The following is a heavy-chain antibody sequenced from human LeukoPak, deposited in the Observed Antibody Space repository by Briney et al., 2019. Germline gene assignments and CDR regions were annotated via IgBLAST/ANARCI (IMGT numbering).Heavy chain of an antibody. CDR2: ISYDGSNK. CDR1: GFTFSSYA. D-gene: IGHD3-16*02. Sequence: GRSLRLSCAASGFTFSSYAMHWVRQAPGKGLEWVAVISYDGSNKYYADSVKGRFTISRDNSKNTLYLQMNSLRAEDTAVYYCARGPRLAYDYVWGSYRYGAFDIWGQGTMVTVSS. V-gene: IGHV3-30-3*01. J-gene: IGHJ3*02. CDR3: ARGPRLAYDYVWGSYRYGAFDI.